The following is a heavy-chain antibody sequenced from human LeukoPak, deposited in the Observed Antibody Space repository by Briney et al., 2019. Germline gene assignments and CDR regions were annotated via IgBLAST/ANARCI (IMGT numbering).Heavy chain of an antibody. CDR1: GGSFSGYY. J-gene: IGHJ6*03. CDR2: INHSGST. D-gene: IGHD2-2*02. V-gene: IGHV4-34*01. CDR3: AGICSSTSCYISGGYYYYYYMDV. Sequence: SETLSLTCAVYGGSFSGYYWSWIRQPPGKGLEWIGEINHSGSTNYNPSLKSRVTISVDTSKNQFSLKLSSMTAADTAVYYCAGICSSTSCYISGGYYYYYYMDVWGKGTTVTVSS.